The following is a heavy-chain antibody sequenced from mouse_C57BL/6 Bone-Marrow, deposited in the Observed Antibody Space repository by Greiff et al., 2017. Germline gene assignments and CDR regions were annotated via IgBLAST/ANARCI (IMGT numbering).Heavy chain of an antibody. J-gene: IGHJ2*01. Sequence: VQLQQPGAELVKPGASVKMFCKASGSTFTSYWITLVKQRPGQGLEWIGDIYPTSGRTNYNEQFKSKAILTVDTSSNTAYMQLSSLTSEDSAVFYCARSGPLGRSFDYWGQGTTLTVSS. CDR1: GSTFTSYW. D-gene: IGHD3-1*01. CDR3: ARSGPLGRSFDY. V-gene: IGHV1-55*01. CDR2: IYPTSGRT.